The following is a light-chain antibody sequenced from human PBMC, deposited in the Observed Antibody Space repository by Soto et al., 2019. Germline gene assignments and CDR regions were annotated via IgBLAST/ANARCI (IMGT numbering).Light chain of an antibody. CDR2: EVS. CDR3: SSYVGSDNLGIVV. CDR1: SSDIGGYNF. J-gene: IGLJ2*01. V-gene: IGLV2-8*01. Sequence: QSVLTQPPSASGSPGQSVTISCTGTSSDIGGYNFVSWYQQHPGKVPKLMIYEVSRRPSGVPDRFSGSKSGNTASLTVSGLQAEDEADYYCSSYVGSDNLGIVVFGGGTKLTVL.